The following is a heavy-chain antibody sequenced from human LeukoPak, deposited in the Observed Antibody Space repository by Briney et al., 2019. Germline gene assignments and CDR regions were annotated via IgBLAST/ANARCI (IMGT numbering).Heavy chain of an antibody. CDR3: AREGAGGSWAGY. Sequence: ASVMVSCKASGDTFTVYYIHWVRQAPGKGLEWMGWINPNSGDTNYAQKFQGRVTVTRDTSISTAFMELNRLTSDDTAVYYCAREGAGGSWAGYWGQGTLVTVSS. CDR1: GDTFTVYY. V-gene: IGHV1-2*02. CDR2: INPNSGDT. J-gene: IGHJ4*02. D-gene: IGHD1-26*01.